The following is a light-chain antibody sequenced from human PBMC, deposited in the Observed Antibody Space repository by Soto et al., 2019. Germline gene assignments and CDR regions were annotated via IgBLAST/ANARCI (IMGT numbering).Light chain of an antibody. CDR2: SDN. Sequence: QTVLTQPPSASGTPGQRVTMSCSGSNSNIGSNTVSWYQHLPGTAPKLLIYSDNQRPSGVPDRFSGSRSGTSASLAISGLQSEDEGDYYCATWDDSLTGLVFGGGTKLTVL. J-gene: IGLJ3*02. CDR1: NSNIGSNT. V-gene: IGLV1-44*01. CDR3: ATWDDSLTGLV.